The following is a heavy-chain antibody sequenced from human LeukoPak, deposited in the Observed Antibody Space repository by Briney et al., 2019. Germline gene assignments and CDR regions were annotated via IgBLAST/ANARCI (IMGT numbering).Heavy chain of an antibody. Sequence: TLSLTCIVSGGSISSGGYHWSWIRQHPGKGLEWIGYIYYSGSTYYNPSLKSRVTISVDASKNQFSLKLSSVIAADTAVYYCARGYCSGSICYAPDYWGQGTLVTVSS. CDR2: IYYSGST. J-gene: IGHJ4*02. CDR3: ARGYCSGSICYAPDY. V-gene: IGHV4-31*03. D-gene: IGHD2-15*01. CDR1: GGSISSGGYH.